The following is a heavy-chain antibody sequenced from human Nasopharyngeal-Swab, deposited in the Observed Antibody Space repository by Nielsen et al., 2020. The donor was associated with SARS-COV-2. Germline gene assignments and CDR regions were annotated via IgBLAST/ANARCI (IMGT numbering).Heavy chain of an antibody. CDR1: GFTFSSYE. D-gene: IGHD4-17*01. CDR2: ISSSGSTI. CDR3: AKDMGWTVTTYDAFDI. Sequence: GGSLRLSCAASGFTFSSYEMNWVRQAPGKGLEWVSYISSSGSTIYYADSVKGRFTISRDNAKNSLYLQMNSLRAEDTALYYCAKDMGWTVTTYDAFDIWGQGTMVTVSS. J-gene: IGHJ3*02. V-gene: IGHV3-48*03.